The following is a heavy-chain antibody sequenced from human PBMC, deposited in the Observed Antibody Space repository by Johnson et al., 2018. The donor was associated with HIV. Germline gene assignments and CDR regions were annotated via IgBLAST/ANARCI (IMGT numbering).Heavy chain of an antibody. D-gene: IGHD3-22*01. CDR3: AKDMGYDSSGDGAFDI. V-gene: IGHV3-30*02. CDR1: GFTFSSYG. Sequence: QVQLVESGGGVVQPGGSLRLSCAASGFTFSSYGMHWVRQAPGKGLEWVAFIRYDGSNKYYADSVKGRFTISRDNSKNTLYLQMNSLRAEDTALYYCAKDMGYDSSGDGAFDIWGQGTMVTVSS. CDR2: IRYDGSNK. J-gene: IGHJ3*02.